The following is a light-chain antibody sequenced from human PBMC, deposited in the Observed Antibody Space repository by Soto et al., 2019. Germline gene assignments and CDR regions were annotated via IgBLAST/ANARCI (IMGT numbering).Light chain of an antibody. V-gene: IGKV3-11*01. CDR2: DAS. CDR1: QSISSY. CDR3: QQRSNWPPGST. J-gene: IGKJ5*01. Sequence: TQSPSSLSASLGDRVTITFRASQSISSYLAWYQQKPGQAPRLLIYDASNRATGIPARFSGSGSGTDFTLTISSLEPEDFAVYYCQQRSNWPPGSTFGQGTRLEI.